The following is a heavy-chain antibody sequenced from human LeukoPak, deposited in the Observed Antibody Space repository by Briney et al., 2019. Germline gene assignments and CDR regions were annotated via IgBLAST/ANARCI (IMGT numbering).Heavy chain of an antibody. CDR2: ISWNSGSI. CDR1: GFTFDDYA. CDR3: ARRAGEYSDPYDY. J-gene: IGHJ4*02. D-gene: IGHD2-15*01. Sequence: GGSLRLSCAASGFTFDDYAMHWVRQAPGKGLEWVSGISWNSGSIGYADSVTGRFTISRDNSKNTLYLQMNSLRAEDTAIYYCARRAGEYSDPYDYWGQGTLVTVSS. V-gene: IGHV3-9*01.